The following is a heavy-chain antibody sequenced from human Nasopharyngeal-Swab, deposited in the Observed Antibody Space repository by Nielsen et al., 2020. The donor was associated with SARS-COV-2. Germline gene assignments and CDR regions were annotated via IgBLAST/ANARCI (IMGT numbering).Heavy chain of an antibody. Sequence: KVSCKASGGTFSSYAISWVRQAPGQGLEWMGGIIPILGIANYAQKFQGRVTITADKSTSTAYMELSSLRSEDTAVYYCARERAYSSGLNWFDPWGQGTLVTVSS. J-gene: IGHJ5*02. D-gene: IGHD6-19*01. CDR2: IIPILGIA. CDR3: ARERAYSSGLNWFDP. CDR1: GGTFSSYA. V-gene: IGHV1-69*10.